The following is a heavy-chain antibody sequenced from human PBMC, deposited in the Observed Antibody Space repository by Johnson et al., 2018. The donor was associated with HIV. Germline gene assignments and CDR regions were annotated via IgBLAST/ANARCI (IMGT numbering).Heavy chain of an antibody. CDR2: FSGSGGST. Sequence: VQLVESGGGVVQPGGSLRLSCAASGFTFSSYAMSWVRQAPGKGLAWVSAFSGSGGSTYYADSVKGRFTISRDNSKNTLNLQMNSLRAEDTAVYYCAKCIWGSSLIDAFDIWGQGTMVTVSS. CDR3: AKCIWGSSLIDAFDI. V-gene: IGHV3-23*04. D-gene: IGHD6-13*01. J-gene: IGHJ3*02. CDR1: GFTFSSYA.